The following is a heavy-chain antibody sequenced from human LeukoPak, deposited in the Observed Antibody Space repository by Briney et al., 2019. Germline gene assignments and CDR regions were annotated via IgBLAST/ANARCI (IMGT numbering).Heavy chain of an antibody. Sequence: PSETLSLTCTVSGGSISSGSYYWSWIRQPAGKGLEWIGRIYTSGSTNYNPSLKSRVTISVDTSKNQFSLKLSSVTAADTAVYYCARAVYWFDPWGQGTLVTVSS. CDR2: IYTSGST. CDR1: GGSISSGSYY. V-gene: IGHV4-61*02. CDR3: ARAVYWFDP. J-gene: IGHJ5*02.